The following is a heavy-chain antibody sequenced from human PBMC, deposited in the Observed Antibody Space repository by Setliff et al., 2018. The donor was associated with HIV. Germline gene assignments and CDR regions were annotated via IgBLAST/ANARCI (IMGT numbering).Heavy chain of an antibody. Sequence: SETLSLTCAVSGGSIRSSGYSWSWIRQPPGKGLEWIGYITQSGSTNYNPSLKRRVTISVDTSKNQFSLKLSSVTAADTAVYYCARDRLWFGELFSFRIEPLYGMDVWGQGTTVTVSS. CDR1: GGSIRSSGYS. D-gene: IGHD3-10*01. J-gene: IGHJ6*02. CDR2: ITQSGST. CDR3: ARDRLWFGELFSFRIEPLYGMDV. V-gene: IGHV4-30-2*01.